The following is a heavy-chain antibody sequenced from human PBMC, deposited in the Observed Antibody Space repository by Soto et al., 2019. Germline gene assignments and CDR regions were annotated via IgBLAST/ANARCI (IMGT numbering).Heavy chain of an antibody. J-gene: IGHJ5*02. CDR2: IYYSGST. V-gene: IGHV4-61*01. CDR1: GGSVSSGSYY. CDR3: ARDRLRYFDWLSGGFDP. D-gene: IGHD3-9*01. Sequence: SETLSLTCTVSGGSVSSGSYYWSWIRQPPGKGLEWIGYIYYSGSTNYNPSLKSRVTISVDTSKNQFSLKLSSVTAADTAVYYCARDRLRYFDWLSGGFDPCGQGTLVTVSS.